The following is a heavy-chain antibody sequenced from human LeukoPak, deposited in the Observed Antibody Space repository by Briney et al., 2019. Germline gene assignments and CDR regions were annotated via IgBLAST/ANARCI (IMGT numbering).Heavy chain of an antibody. D-gene: IGHD7-27*01. CDR3: ANSLDSKLTGDLYFDY. Sequence: GASVKVSCKASGYIFTTYVMHWVRQAPGQRLEWMGWINTNTGNPTYAQGFTGRFVFSLDTSVSTAYLQISSLKAEDTAVYYCANSLDSKLTGDLYFDYWGQGTLVTVSS. CDR1: GYIFTTYV. V-gene: IGHV7-4-1*02. J-gene: IGHJ4*02. CDR2: INTNTGNP.